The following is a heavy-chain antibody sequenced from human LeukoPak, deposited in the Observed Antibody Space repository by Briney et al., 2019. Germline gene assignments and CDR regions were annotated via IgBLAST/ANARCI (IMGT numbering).Heavy chain of an antibody. Sequence: GTLRLSCAASGFTFSSYGMSWVRQAPGKGLEWVSAISGSGGSTYYADSVKGRFTISRDNSKNTLYLQMNSLRAEDTAVYYCAKAGYSYGLSYYYYYMDVWGKGTTVTVSS. V-gene: IGHV3-23*01. CDR2: ISGSGGST. CDR1: GFTFSSYG. J-gene: IGHJ6*03. CDR3: AKAGYSYGLSYYYYYMDV. D-gene: IGHD5-18*01.